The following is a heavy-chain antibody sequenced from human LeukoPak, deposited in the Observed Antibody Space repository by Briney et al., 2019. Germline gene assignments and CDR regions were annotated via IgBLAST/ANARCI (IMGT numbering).Heavy chain of an antibody. V-gene: IGHV4-34*01. Sequence: SSETLSLTCAVYGGSFSGYYGSWIRQPPGKGLEWIGEINHSGSTNYNPYLKSRGTISVDTSKNQFSLKLSSVTAADTAVYYCARGRYCSGGSCYVDYWGQGTLVTVSS. CDR1: GGSFSGYY. CDR2: INHSGST. D-gene: IGHD2-15*01. J-gene: IGHJ4*02. CDR3: ARGRYCSGGSCYVDY.